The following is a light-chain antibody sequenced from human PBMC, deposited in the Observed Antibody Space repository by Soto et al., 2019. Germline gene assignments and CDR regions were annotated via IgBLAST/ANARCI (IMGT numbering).Light chain of an antibody. CDR2: EVS. CDR1: SSDVGGYNY. V-gene: IGLV2-14*01. CDR3: SSYISSSTLV. J-gene: IGLJ3*02. Sequence: QSALTQPASVSGSPGQSITISCTGTSSDVGGYNYVSWYQQHPGKAPKVMIYEVSNRPSGVSNRFSGSKSGNTAYLTISGLQAEDDADYYCSSYISSSTLVFGGGTKVTVL.